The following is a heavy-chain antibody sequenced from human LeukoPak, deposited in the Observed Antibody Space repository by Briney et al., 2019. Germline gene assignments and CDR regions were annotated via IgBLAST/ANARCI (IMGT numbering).Heavy chain of an antibody. CDR3: ARHEYSSSWPFDY. CDR1: GGSISSSSYY. Sequence: SETLSLTCTVSGGSISSSSYYWGWIRQPPGKGLEWIGSIYYSGSTYYNPSLKSRVTTSVDTSKNQFSLKLSSVTAADTAVYYCARHEYSSSWPFDYWGQGTLVTVSS. V-gene: IGHV4-39*01. CDR2: IYYSGST. J-gene: IGHJ4*02. D-gene: IGHD6-13*01.